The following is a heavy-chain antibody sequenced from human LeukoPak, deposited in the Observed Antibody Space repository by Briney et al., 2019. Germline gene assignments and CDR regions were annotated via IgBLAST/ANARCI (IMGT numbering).Heavy chain of an antibody. CDR3: AKDGTVWIRVPTRAFDI. CDR2: ISGSGGST. D-gene: IGHD5-18*01. J-gene: IGHJ3*02. Sequence: GGSLRLSCAASGFTFSSYAMSWVRQAPGKGLEWVSAISGSGGSTYYADSVKGRFTISRDNSKNTLYLQMNSLRAEDTAAYYCAKDGTVWIRVPTRAFDIWGQGTMVTVSS. V-gene: IGHV3-23*01. CDR1: GFTFSSYA.